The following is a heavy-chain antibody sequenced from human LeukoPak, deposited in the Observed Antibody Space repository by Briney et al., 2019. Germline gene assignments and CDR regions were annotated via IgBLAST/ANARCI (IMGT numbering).Heavy chain of an antibody. CDR2: IYYSGST. CDR1: GGSISSGGYY. J-gene: IGHJ5*02. V-gene: IGHV4-31*03. D-gene: IGHD2-8*01. Sequence: SETLSLTCTVSGGSISSGGYYWSWIRQHPGEGLEWIGYIYYSGSTYYNPSLKSRVTISVDTSKNQFSLKLSSVTAADTAVYYCARERRYCTNGVCYAWFDPWGQGTLVTVSS. CDR3: ARERRYCTNGVCYAWFDP.